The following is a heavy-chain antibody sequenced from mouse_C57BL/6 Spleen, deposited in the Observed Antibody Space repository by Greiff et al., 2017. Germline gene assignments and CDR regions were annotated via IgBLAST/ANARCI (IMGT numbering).Heavy chain of an antibody. J-gene: IGHJ1*03. V-gene: IGHV1-52*01. CDR2: IDPSYSET. CDR1: GYTFTSYS. Sequence: QVQLQQPGAELVRPGSSVKLSCKASGYTFTSYSMHWVKQRPIQGLEWIGNIDPSYSETHYNQKFKDKATLTVDKSSSTAYMQLSSLTSEDSAVYYCARRGLGRSHHWYFDVWGTGTTVTVSS. D-gene: IGHD3-1*01. CDR3: ARRGLGRSHHWYFDV.